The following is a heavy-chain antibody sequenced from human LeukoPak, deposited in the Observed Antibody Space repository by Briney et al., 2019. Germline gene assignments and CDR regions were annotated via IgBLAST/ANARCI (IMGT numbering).Heavy chain of an antibody. CDR3: EALGYRSGGSCYTRARDAFDI. CDR1: GYTFTGYY. J-gene: IGHJ3*02. Sequence: ASVKVSCKASGYTFTGYYMHWVRQAPGQGLEWMGWINPNSGGTNYAQKFQGRVTMTRDTSISTAYMGLSRLRSDDTAVYYREALGYRSGGSCYTRARDAFDIWGQGTMVTVSS. D-gene: IGHD2-15*01. V-gene: IGHV1-2*02. CDR2: INPNSGGT.